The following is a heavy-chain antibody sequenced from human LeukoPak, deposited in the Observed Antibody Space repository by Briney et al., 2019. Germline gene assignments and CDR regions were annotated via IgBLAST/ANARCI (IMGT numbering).Heavy chain of an antibody. CDR2: ISWNSGHI. V-gene: IGHV3-9*01. CDR3: AREKYYYDNSGYYVSGGSDY. Sequence: GGSLRLSCAASGFTFDDYAMHWVRQAPGKGLEWVSGISWNSGHIGYADSVKGRFTISRDNAKNSLYLQMNSLRAEDTAVYYCAREKYYYDNSGYYVSGGSDYWGQGTLVTVSS. J-gene: IGHJ4*02. D-gene: IGHD3-22*01. CDR1: GFTFDDYA.